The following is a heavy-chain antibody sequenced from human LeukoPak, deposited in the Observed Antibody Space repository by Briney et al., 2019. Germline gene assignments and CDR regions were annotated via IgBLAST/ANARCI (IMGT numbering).Heavy chain of an antibody. D-gene: IGHD3-22*01. Sequence: SETLSLTCTVSGGSISSGSYYWSWIRQPAGKGLEWIGRIYTSGSTNYNPSLKSRFTISVDTSKNQFSLKLSSVTAADTAVYYCARVPKDSSGYPGNYFDYWGQGTLVTVSS. CDR1: GGSISSGSYY. J-gene: IGHJ4*02. V-gene: IGHV4-61*02. CDR3: ARVPKDSSGYPGNYFDY. CDR2: IYTSGST.